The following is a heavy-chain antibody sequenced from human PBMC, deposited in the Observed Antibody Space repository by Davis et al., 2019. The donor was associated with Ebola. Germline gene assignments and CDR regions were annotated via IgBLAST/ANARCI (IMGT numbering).Heavy chain of an antibody. CDR3: ARAVGGADGWTNWFDP. D-gene: IGHD5-24*01. CDR2: IWVDGSKE. Sequence: PGGSLRLSCAASGFTFTRYGFFWVRQAPGKGLEWVGVIWVDGSKEFYADSVRGRFTISRDDFKNTVYLQMNSLRVDDTAVYYCARAVGGADGWTNWFDPWGQGTLVTVSS. V-gene: IGHV3-33*07. J-gene: IGHJ5*02. CDR1: GFTFTRYG.